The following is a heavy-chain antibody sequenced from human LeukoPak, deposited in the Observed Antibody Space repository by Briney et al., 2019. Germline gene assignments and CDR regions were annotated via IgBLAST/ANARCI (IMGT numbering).Heavy chain of an antibody. CDR3: ARARRRFDP. CDR2: INHSGST. Sequence: PSETLSLTCAVYGGSFSGYYWSWIRQPPGKGLEWIGEINHSGSTSYNPSLKSRVTISVDTSKNQFSLKPSSVTAADTAVYYCARARRRFDPWGQGTLVTVSS. V-gene: IGHV4-34*01. J-gene: IGHJ5*02. CDR1: GGSFSGYY.